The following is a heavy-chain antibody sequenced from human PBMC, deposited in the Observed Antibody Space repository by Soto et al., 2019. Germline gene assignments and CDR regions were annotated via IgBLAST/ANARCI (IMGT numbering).Heavy chain of an antibody. D-gene: IGHD3-3*01. CDR3: AKDGDPYYDFWSGYQYGLDP. Sequence: GGSLRLSCAASGFTFSSYAMHWVRQAPGKGLEWVAVISYDGRNKYYADSVKGRFTISRDNSKNTLYLQMNSLRAEDTAVYYCAKDGDPYYDFWSGYQYGLDPWGQGTLVTVSS. V-gene: IGHV3-30*04. CDR1: GFTFSSYA. J-gene: IGHJ5*02. CDR2: ISYDGRNK.